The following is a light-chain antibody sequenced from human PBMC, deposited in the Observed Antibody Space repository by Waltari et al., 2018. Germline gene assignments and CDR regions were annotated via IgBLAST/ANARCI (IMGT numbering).Light chain of an antibody. Sequence: SYVLTQPPSVSVAPGQTARTSCDGTNIGSKIVHWYQHKPGQAPVLVGYDDGDRPSGIPRRFSGSNAGNTATLTISRGDAGDEADYYCQVWDSGSDHDVFGTVTKVTVL. CDR1: NIGSKI. CDR2: DDG. V-gene: IGLV3-21*02. J-gene: IGLJ1*01. CDR3: QVWDSGSDHDV.